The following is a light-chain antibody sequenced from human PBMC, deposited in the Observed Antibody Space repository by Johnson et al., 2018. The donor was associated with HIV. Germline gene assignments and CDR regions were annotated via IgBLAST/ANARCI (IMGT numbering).Light chain of an antibody. V-gene: IGLV1-51*01. CDR3: ATWNSRLSAYV. CDR2: DND. CDR1: SSNIGKNY. Sequence: SVLTHPPSVSAAPRQKVTISCSGSSSNIGKNYVSWYRHLPGTAPKLLIYDNDKRPSGIPDRFSASKSGSSATLGITGLQTGDEADYYWATWNSRLSAYVFGTGPKFTVL. J-gene: IGLJ1*01.